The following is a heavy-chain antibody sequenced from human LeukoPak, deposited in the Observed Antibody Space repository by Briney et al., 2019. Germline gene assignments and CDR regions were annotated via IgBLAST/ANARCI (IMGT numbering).Heavy chain of an antibody. V-gene: IGHV3-48*01. D-gene: IGHD1-7*01. CDR2: ISSSSSTI. CDR3: ARVNWNYATRMWYYYMDV. Sequence: GGSLRLSCAASGFTVSSNYMSWVRQAPGKGLEWVSYISSSSSTIYYADSVKGRFTISRDNAKNSLYLQMNSLRAEDTAVYYCARVNWNYATRMWYYYMDVWGKGTTVTVSS. CDR1: GFTVSSNY. J-gene: IGHJ6*03.